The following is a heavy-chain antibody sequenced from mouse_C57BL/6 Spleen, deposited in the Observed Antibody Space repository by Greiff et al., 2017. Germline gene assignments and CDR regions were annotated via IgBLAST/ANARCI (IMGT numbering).Heavy chain of an antibody. D-gene: IGHD1-1*01. CDR3: ADSAPYYGSSGGFAY. V-gene: IGHV1-39*01. Sequence: VQLQQSGPELVKPGASVKISCKASGYSFTDYNMNWVTQSNGTSLEWIGVINPNYGTTSYNQKFKGKATLTVDQSSSTAYMQLNRLTSEDSAVYYCADSAPYYGSSGGFAYWGQGTLVTVSA. J-gene: IGHJ3*01. CDR2: INPNYGTT. CDR1: GYSFTDYN.